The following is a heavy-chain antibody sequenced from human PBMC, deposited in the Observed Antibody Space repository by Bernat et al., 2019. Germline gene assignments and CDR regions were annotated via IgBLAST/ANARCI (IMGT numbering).Heavy chain of an antibody. CDR3: ARDCSGGSCYSFGDWVVHAPWYFDL. D-gene: IGHD2-15*01. J-gene: IGHJ2*01. CDR2: ISGSSSTI. V-gene: IGHV3-48*01. Sequence: EVQLVESGGGLVQPGGSLRLSCAASGFTFSSYSMNWVRQAPGKGLEWVSYISGSSSTIYYADSVKGRFTISRDNAKNSLYLQMNSLRAEDTAVYYCARDCSGGSCYSFGDWVVHAPWYFDLWGRGTLVTVSS. CDR1: GFTFSSYS.